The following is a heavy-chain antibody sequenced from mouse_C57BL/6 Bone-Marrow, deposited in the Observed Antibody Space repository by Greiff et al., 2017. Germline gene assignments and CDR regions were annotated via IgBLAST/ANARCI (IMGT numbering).Heavy chain of an antibody. V-gene: IGHV1-42*01. CDR3: ARYDHDGHFDA. Sequence: VQLQQSGPELVKPGASVKISCKASGYSFTGYYMNWVKQSPEKSLEWIGEINPSTGGTTYNQKFKAKATLTVDKSSSTAYMQLKSLTSEDSAVYYCARYDHDGHFDAWGTGTTVTVSS. D-gene: IGHD2-4*01. J-gene: IGHJ1*03. CDR2: INPSTGGT. CDR1: GYSFTGYY.